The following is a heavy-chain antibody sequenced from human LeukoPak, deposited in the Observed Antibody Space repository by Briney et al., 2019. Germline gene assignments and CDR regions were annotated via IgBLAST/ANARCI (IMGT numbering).Heavy chain of an antibody. Sequence: GASVKVSCKASGYTFTSYGISWVRQAPGQGLEWMGWISAYNGNTNYAQKLQGRVTMTTDTSTSTAYMELRSPRSGDTAVYYCARHGVGLWYYYGSGSYWSAFDIWGQGTMVTVSS. CDR3: ARHGVGLWYYYGSGSYWSAFDI. CDR2: ISAYNGNT. D-gene: IGHD3-10*01. J-gene: IGHJ3*02. CDR1: GYTFTSYG. V-gene: IGHV1-18*01.